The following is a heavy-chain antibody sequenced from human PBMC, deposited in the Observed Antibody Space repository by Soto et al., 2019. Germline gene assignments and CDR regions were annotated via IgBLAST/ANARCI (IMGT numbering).Heavy chain of an antibody. V-gene: IGHV5-51*01. J-gene: IGHJ6*02. CDR1: GCSLTNSFSSYW. D-gene: IGHD6-6*01. CDR3: ARLGTDSSSSQYYYYYYGMDV. CDR2: IYPGGSET. Sequence: GESLKISCQGSGCSLTNSFSSYWIGWARQTPGKGLEWMGIIYPGGSETQYNPSFQGQVTISADKSTSTAYLQWSSLKASDTAMYYCARLGTDSSSSQYYYYYYGMDVWGQGTTVTVSS.